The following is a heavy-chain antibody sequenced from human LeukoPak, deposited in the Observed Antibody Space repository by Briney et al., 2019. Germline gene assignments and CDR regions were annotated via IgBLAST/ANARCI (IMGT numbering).Heavy chain of an antibody. CDR3: ANPYSSGPY. J-gene: IGHJ4*02. CDR1: GFAFSTYG. Sequence: GGSLRLSCAASGFAFSTYGMHWVRQAPGKGLEWVALIWYDGTNKYYADSVKGRFTISRDNSKNTLYLQMNSLRAEDTAVYYCANPYSSGPYWGQGTLVTVSS. CDR2: IWYDGTNK. D-gene: IGHD6-19*01. V-gene: IGHV3-33*08.